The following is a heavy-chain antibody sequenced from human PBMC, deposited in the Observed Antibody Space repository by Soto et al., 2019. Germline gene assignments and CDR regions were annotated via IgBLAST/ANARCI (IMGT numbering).Heavy chain of an antibody. Sequence: QVQLQESGPGLVKPSGTLSLTCAVSSGSISSSNWWSWVRQPPGKGLEWIGEIYHSGSTNYNPSLKRRVTISVDKSKNQFSLKLSSVTAADTAVYYCARACRSTSCYPVVDYWGQGTLVTVSS. CDR1: SGSISSSNW. V-gene: IGHV4-4*02. CDR3: ARACRSTSCYPVVDY. J-gene: IGHJ4*02. CDR2: IYHSGST. D-gene: IGHD2-2*01.